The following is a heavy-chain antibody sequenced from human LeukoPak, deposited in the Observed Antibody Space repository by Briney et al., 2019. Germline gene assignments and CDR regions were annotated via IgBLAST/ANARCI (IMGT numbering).Heavy chain of an antibody. D-gene: IGHD5-24*01. CDR1: GGSISSSDHY. V-gene: IGHV4-39*07. J-gene: IGHJ4*02. Sequence: SETLSLTCTVSGGSISSSDHYWGWIRQPPGEGLEWIGSLFYSGTAYYNPSLGGRVTISADTSRTRFSLKLNSVTAADTAVYYCVGVVMATSYFDNWGQGTLVTVSS. CDR3: VGVVMATSYFDN. CDR2: LFYSGTA.